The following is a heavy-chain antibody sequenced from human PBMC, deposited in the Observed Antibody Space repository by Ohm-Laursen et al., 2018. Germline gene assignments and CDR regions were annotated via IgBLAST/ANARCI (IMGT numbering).Heavy chain of an antibody. CDR3: AREGSLGYCSGGSCYLDYYYYGLDV. CDR1: GFSFSDYY. Sequence: GSLRLSCAAPGFSFSDYYMSWIRQAPGKGLEWVSYISSSGYTTYYADSVKARFTISRDNTKNTLYLQMNSLRAEDTAVYYCAREGSLGYCSGGSCYLDYYYYGLDVWGQGTTVTVSS. J-gene: IGHJ6*02. CDR2: ISSSGYTT. V-gene: IGHV3-11*01. D-gene: IGHD2-15*01.